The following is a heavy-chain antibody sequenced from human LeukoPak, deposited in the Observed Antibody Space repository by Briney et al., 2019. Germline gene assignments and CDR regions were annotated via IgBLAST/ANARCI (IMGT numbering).Heavy chain of an antibody. CDR1: GFTVSSNY. D-gene: IGHD6-19*01. CDR3: ARGYKYSTGWYYFDY. J-gene: IGHJ4*02. V-gene: IGHV3-53*01. Sequence: GGSLRLSCAASGFTVSSNYMSWVRQAPGKGLEWVSVIYSGGSTYYTDSVKGRFTISRDNSKNTLYLQMNSLRAEDTAVYYCARGYKYSTGWYYFDYWGQGTLVTVSS. CDR2: IYSGGST.